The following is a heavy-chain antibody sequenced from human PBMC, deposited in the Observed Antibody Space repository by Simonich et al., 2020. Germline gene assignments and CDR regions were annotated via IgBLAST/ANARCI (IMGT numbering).Heavy chain of an antibody. D-gene: IGHD6-6*01. V-gene: IGHV3-48*03. J-gene: IGHJ6*02. Sequence: EVQLVESGGGLVQPGGSLRLSCAASGFTFSSYEMNWVRQAPGKGLEWVSYISSSGSTIDYADSVKGRVTSARDNAKNSLYLQMNSLRAEDTAVYYCARDFRLQLVEIGTYYYYGMDVWGQGTTVTVSS. CDR3: ARDFRLQLVEIGTYYYYGMDV. CDR2: ISSSGSTI. CDR1: GFTFSSYE.